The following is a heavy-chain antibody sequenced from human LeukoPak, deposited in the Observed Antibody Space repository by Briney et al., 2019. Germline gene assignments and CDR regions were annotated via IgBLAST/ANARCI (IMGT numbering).Heavy chain of an antibody. CDR3: ARAVAGTRVDY. D-gene: IGHD6-19*01. CDR1: GGSISSYY. J-gene: IGHJ4*02. V-gene: IGHV4-59*12. Sequence: KPSETLSLTCTVSGGSISSYYWSWIRQPPGKGLEWIGYIYYSGSTYYNPSLKSRVSISVDTSKNQFSLKLSSVTAADTAVYYCARAVAGTRVDYWGQGTLVTVSS. CDR2: IYYSGST.